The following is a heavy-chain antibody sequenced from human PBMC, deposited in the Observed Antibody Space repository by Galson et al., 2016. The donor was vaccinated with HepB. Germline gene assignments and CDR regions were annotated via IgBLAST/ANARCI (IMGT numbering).Heavy chain of an antibody. V-gene: IGHV3-23*03. D-gene: IGHD6-13*01. CDR3: AVRYSSIWYFQH. CDR2: LYSGGST. CDR1: GFTLSNSA. J-gene: IGHJ1*01. Sequence: SLRLSCAASGFTLSNSAMSWVRQAPGKGLEWVSVLYSGGSTYYADSVKGRFTISRDNSKNTLYLQVNSLGAEDTAIYYCAVRYSSIWYFQHWGRGTLVSVSS.